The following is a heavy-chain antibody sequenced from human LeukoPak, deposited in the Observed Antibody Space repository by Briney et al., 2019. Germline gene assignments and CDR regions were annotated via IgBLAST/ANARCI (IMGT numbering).Heavy chain of an antibody. J-gene: IGHJ4*02. CDR2: ISSSGSTI. CDR1: GFTFSDYY. CDR3: ARSLVRSPLDY. V-gene: IGHV3-11*01. D-gene: IGHD2-21*01. Sequence: GGSLRLSCAASGFTFSDYYMSWIRQAPGKGLEWVSYISSSGSTIYYADSVKGRFTISRDNAKNSLYLQMNSLRAEDTAVYYRARSLVRSPLDYWGQGTLVTVSS.